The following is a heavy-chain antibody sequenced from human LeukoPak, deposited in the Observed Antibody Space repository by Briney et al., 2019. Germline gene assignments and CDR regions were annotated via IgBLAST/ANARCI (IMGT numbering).Heavy chain of an antibody. V-gene: IGHV1-69*06. D-gene: IGHD3-10*01. CDR1: GGTFTHFV. CDR3: AREGEYYAESGNLADAADV. CDR2: IAPISGTP. Sequence: ASVKVSCKASGGTFTHFVISWLRQAPGQGLEWMGGIAPISGTPVYAQKFQDRVNITADTSTNTAYMEMSSLTSEDTAMYYCAREGEYYAESGNLADAADVWGQGTMVIVSA. J-gene: IGHJ3*01.